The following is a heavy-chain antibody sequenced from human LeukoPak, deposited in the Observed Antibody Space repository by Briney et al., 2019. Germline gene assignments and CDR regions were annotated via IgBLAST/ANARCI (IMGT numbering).Heavy chain of an antibody. CDR1: GYTFTGYY. V-gene: IGHV1-2*02. D-gene: IGHD3-3*01. CDR3: ARSGGDFWSGYQNAFDY. J-gene: IGHJ4*02. Sequence: ASVKVSCKASGYTFTGYYMHWVRQAPGQGLEWMGWINPNSGGTNYAQKFQGRVTITRDTSISTAYMELSRLRSDDTAVYYCARSGGDFWSGYQNAFDYWGQGTLVTVSS. CDR2: INPNSGGT.